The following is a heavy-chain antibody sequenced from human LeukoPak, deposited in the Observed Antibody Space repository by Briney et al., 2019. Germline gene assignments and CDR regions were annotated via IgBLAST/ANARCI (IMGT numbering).Heavy chain of an antibody. J-gene: IGHJ3*01. V-gene: IGHV3-23*01. CDR2: IGNGGWA. CDR1: GLTFSNYA. Sequence: PGGSLRLSCAASGLTFSNYAMMWLRQAPGKGLEWVAAIGNGGWALYADSVKGRFTISRDNSKNTLYLQMSSLRAEDTAVCYCAKDPNGDYIGAFDFWGQGTMVTVSS. D-gene: IGHD4-17*01. CDR3: AKDPNGDYIGAFDF.